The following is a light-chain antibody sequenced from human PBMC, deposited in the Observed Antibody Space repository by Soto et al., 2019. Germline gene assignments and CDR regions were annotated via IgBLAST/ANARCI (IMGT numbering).Light chain of an antibody. V-gene: IGKV1-39*01. J-gene: IGKJ2*01. CDR2: AAS. Sequence: DIQMTQSPSSLSASVGDRVTITCRASQSISSYLNWYQQKPGQAPKLLIYAASSWQSGVPSRFSGSGSSTDFTLTISSLQPEDFATFYCQQSYSTPPYTFCQGTKLESK. CDR3: QQSYSTPPYT. CDR1: QSISSY.